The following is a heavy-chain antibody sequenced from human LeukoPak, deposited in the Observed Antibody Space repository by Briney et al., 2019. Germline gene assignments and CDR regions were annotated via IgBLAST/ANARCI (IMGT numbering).Heavy chain of an antibody. V-gene: IGHV4-59*12. CDR2: IYYSGST. J-gene: IGHJ4*02. CDR1: GGSISSYY. D-gene: IGHD6-13*01. Sequence: SETLSLTCTVSGGSISSYYWSWIRQPPGKGLEWIGYIYYSGSTNYNPSLKSRVTISVDRSKNQFSLKLSSVTAADTAVYYCARDRDSSSWYHFFDYWGQGTLVTVSS. CDR3: ARDRDSSSWYHFFDY.